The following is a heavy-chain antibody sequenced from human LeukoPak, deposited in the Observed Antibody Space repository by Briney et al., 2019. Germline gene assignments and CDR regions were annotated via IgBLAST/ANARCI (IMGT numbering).Heavy chain of an antibody. Sequence: ASVKVSCTASGYTFTSYGISWVRQAPGQGLEWMGWISAYNGNTNYAQKLQGRVTMTTDTSTSTAYMELRSLRSDDTAVYYCARVPAVAGTFDYWGQGTLVTVSS. D-gene: IGHD6-19*01. CDR2: ISAYNGNT. CDR3: ARVPAVAGTFDY. J-gene: IGHJ4*02. CDR1: GYTFTSYG. V-gene: IGHV1-18*01.